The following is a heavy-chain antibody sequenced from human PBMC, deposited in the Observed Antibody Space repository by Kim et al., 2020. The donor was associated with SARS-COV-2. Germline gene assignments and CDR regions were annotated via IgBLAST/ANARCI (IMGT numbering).Heavy chain of an antibody. CDR1: GGSFSGYY. CDR2: INHSGST. Sequence: SETLSLTCAVYGGSFSGYYWSWIRQPPGKGLEWIGEINHSGSTNYNPSLKSRVTISVDTSKNQFSLKLSSVTAADTAVYYCARGENYYDRGLDYWGQGTLVTVSS. D-gene: IGHD3-22*01. V-gene: IGHV4-34*01. CDR3: ARGENYYDRGLDY. J-gene: IGHJ4*02.